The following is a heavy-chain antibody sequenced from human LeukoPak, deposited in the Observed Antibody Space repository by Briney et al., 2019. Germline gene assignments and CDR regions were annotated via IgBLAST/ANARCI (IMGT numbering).Heavy chain of an antibody. CDR3: VVQGWVFRAPTQYYFDY. CDR2: ISSNGGSR. J-gene: IGHJ4*02. Sequence: QTGGSLRLSCSASGFTFSSYAMHWVRQAPGKGLEYVSAISSNGGSRYYADSVKGRLTISRDNSKNTLYLQMSSLRAEDTAVYYCVVQGWVFRAPTQYYFDYWGQGTLVTVSS. D-gene: IGHD1-1*01. V-gene: IGHV3-64D*06. CDR1: GFTFSSYA.